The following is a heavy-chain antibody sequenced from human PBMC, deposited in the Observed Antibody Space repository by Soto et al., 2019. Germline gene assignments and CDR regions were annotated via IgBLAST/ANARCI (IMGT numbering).Heavy chain of an antibody. CDR3: ARDGIGGTIFRGYFDY. Sequence: QAQLVESGGGVVQPGRSLRLSCAASGYIFSGYGMHWVRQAPGKGLEWVAVIRYDGSNLYYADSVKGRFTISRDNSKNMLYLQMNSLGAEDTAVYYCARDGIGGTIFRGYFDYWGQGTLVTVSS. CDR1: GYIFSGYG. CDR2: IRYDGSNL. J-gene: IGHJ4*02. D-gene: IGHD1-7*01. V-gene: IGHV3-33*01.